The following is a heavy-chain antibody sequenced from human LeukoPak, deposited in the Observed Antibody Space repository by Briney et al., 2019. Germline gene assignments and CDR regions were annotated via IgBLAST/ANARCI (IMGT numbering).Heavy chain of an antibody. D-gene: IGHD1-26*01. CDR2: INHSGST. J-gene: IGHJ4*02. Sequence: SETLSLTCAVYGGSFSGYYWSWIRQPPGKGLEWIGEINHSGSTNYNPSLKSRVTISVDTSKNQFSLKLSSVTAADTAVYYCATGGTGRRRLFDYWGQGTLVTVSS. CDR3: ATGGTGRRRLFDY. CDR1: GGSFSGYY. V-gene: IGHV4-34*01.